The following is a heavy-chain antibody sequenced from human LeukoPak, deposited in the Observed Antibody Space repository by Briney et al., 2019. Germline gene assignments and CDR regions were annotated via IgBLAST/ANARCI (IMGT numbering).Heavy chain of an antibody. CDR2: ISYDGSNK. CDR3: ARPGRYGSESYYHL. Sequence: AGGSLRLSCAASGFTFSSYGMHWVRQAPGKGLEWVAVISYDGSNKYYTDSVKGRFTISRDNSKNTLYLQMNSLRAEDTGVYYCARPGRYGSESYYHLWGQGTLVTVSS. V-gene: IGHV3-30*03. D-gene: IGHD3-10*01. J-gene: IGHJ5*02. CDR1: GFTFSSYG.